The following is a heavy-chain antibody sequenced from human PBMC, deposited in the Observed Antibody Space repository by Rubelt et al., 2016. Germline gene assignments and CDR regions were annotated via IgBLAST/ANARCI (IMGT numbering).Heavy chain of an antibody. CDR3: ARLEYSSGWYPHY. CDR2: IYYSGST. CDR1: GGSISSSNYY. J-gene: IGHJ4*02. V-gene: IGHV4-39*01. Sequence: QLQLQESGPGLVKPSETLSLTCTVSGGSISSSNYYWGWIRQPPGKGLEWIGSIYYSGSTYYNPSLKSRVTMSVDTSKNQFSLKLNSVTAADTAVYYCARLEYSSGWYPHYWGQGTLVTVSS. D-gene: IGHD6-19*01.